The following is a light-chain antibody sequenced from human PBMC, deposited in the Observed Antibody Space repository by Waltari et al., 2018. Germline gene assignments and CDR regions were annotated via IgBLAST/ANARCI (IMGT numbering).Light chain of an antibody. J-gene: IGKJ3*01. Sequence: DIQMTQSPSSLSASVGDRVTIPCRASQGISNYFAWFQQRPGTAPKSLIYAASSLQSGVPSKFSGSGSGTDFTLTISSLQPEDVATYYCQQYNSYPLTFGPGTKVDIK. CDR3: QQYNSYPLT. CDR2: AAS. CDR1: QGISNY. V-gene: IGKV1-16*02.